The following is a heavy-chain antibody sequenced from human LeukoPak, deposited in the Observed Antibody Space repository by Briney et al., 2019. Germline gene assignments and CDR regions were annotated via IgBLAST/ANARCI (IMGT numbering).Heavy chain of an antibody. CDR1: GGSISSYY. D-gene: IGHD5-12*01. CDR2: IYYSGST. J-gene: IGHJ4*02. Sequence: SETLSLTCTVSGGSISSYYWNWIRQPPGKGLEWIGYIYYSGSTNYNPSLKSRVTISVDTSKNQFSLKLSSVTAADTAVYYCAREGGYDSPFDYWGQGTLVTVSS. V-gene: IGHV4-59*08. CDR3: AREGGYDSPFDY.